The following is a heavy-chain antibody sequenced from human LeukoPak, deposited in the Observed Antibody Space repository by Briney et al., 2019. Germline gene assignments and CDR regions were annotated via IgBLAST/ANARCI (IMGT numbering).Heavy chain of an antibody. V-gene: IGHV1-24*01. Sequence: ASVKVSCKVSGYTLTELSMHWVRQAPGKGLEWMGGFDPEDGETIYAQKFQGRVTMTEDTSTDTAYMELSSLRSEDTAVYYCATTGYDSSGYWFYYFDHWGQGTLVTVSS. CDR1: GYTLTELS. CDR3: ATTGYDSSGYWFYYFDH. CDR2: FDPEDGET. J-gene: IGHJ4*02. D-gene: IGHD3-22*01.